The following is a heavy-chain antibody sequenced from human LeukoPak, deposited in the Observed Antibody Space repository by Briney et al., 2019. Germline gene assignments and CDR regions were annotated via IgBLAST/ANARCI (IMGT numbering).Heavy chain of an antibody. CDR1: GFTFSSYA. V-gene: IGHV3-23*01. Sequence: GGSLRLSCAASGFTFSSYAMTWVRQAPGKGLEWVSVISGSGDTTYYADSVEGRFTISRDNSKNTLYLQMNSLRAEDTAVYFCARPRDGYKRFDSWGQGTLVTVSS. J-gene: IGHJ4*02. D-gene: IGHD5-24*01. CDR3: ARPRDGYKRFDS. CDR2: ISGSGDTT.